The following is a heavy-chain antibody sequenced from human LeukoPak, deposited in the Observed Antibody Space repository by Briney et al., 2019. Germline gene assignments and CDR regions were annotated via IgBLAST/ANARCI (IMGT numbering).Heavy chain of an antibody. Sequence: PGGSLRLSCAASGFTVSSNYMSWVRQAPGKGLEGVANIKEDGSAKYYVDSVKGRFTISRDNAKNSLYLQMDSLTGEDTAVYYCARDWPGGAAAGGFDYWGQGTLVTVSS. CDR2: IKEDGSAK. V-gene: IGHV3-7*01. J-gene: IGHJ4*02. CDR3: ARDWPGGAAAGGFDY. CDR1: GFTVSSNY. D-gene: IGHD6-13*01.